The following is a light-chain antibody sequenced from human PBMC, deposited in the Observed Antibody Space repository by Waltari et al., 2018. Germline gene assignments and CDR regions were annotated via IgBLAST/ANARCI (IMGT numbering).Light chain of an antibody. V-gene: IGLV2-14*03. CDR3: STLTSSNTLL. J-gene: IGLJ2*01. Sequence: QSALTQPASVSGSPGQSIHISCSGTSSDIGYYNYVSWYQHHPGKAPKLMIYDVSDRPSGVSNRFSGSKSDNTASLTISGLQAEDEADYYCSTLTSSNTLLFGGGTKLTVL. CDR1: SSDIGYYNY. CDR2: DVS.